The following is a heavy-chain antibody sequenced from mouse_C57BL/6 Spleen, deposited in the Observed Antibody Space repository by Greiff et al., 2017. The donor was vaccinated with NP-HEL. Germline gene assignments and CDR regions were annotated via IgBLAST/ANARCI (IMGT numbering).Heavy chain of an antibody. J-gene: IGHJ1*03. CDR2: ISDGGSYT. V-gene: IGHV5-4*01. D-gene: IGHD2-5*01. CDR3: ARGHSNSDWYFDV. Sequence: EVHLVESGGGLVKPGGSLKLSCAASGFTFSSYAMSWVRQTPEKRLEWVATISDGGSYTYYPDNVKGRFTISRDNAKNNLYLQMSHLKSEDTAMYYCARGHSNSDWYFDVWGTGTTVTVSS. CDR1: GFTFSSYA.